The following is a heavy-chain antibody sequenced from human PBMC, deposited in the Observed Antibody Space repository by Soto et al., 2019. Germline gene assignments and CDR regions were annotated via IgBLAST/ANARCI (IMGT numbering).Heavy chain of an antibody. CDR2: IGVTAGST. Sequence: AHLSESGGGLQQPGGSLKLSCEASRVTFSNFAMSWVRQAPGKGLEWISTIGVTAGSTYYTDSVRGRFTISRDNSKNTLYLEMNSLRAEDTAIYYCAKDMYTWNDGAAFDSWGQGTLVAVSS. CDR1: RVTFSNFA. J-gene: IGHJ4*02. CDR3: AKDMYTWNDGAAFDS. V-gene: IGHV3-23*01. D-gene: IGHD1-1*01.